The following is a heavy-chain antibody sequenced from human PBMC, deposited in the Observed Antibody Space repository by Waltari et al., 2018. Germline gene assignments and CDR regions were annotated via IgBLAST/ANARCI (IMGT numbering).Heavy chain of an antibody. J-gene: IGHJ5*02. CDR3: ARDRGGEQWPPGWFDP. Sequence: EVQLVESGGGLVQPGGSLRLSCAASGCTFRSSPLTWVRQAPGKGLEWVSYISSSSRTIYYADSVKGRFTISRDNAKNSLFLQMTSLGAEDTAVYYCARDRGGEQWPPGWFDPWGQGTLVTVSS. CDR1: GCTFRSSP. V-gene: IGHV3-48*01. CDR2: ISSSSRTI. D-gene: IGHD6-19*01.